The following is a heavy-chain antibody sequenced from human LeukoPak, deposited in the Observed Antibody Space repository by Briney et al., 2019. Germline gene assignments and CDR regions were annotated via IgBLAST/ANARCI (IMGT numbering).Heavy chain of an antibody. Sequence: SETLSLTCTVSGASFSSSTYYWGWIRQPPGKGLEWIGSIYYSGSTYYNPSLKGRVTMSVDTSKHQFSLQLSSVTAADTAVYYCARHAGGIAAAGTRPFDYWGQGTLVTVSS. V-gene: IGHV4-39*01. J-gene: IGHJ4*02. CDR1: GASFSSSTYY. CDR2: IYYSGST. CDR3: ARHAGGIAAAGTRPFDY. D-gene: IGHD6-13*01.